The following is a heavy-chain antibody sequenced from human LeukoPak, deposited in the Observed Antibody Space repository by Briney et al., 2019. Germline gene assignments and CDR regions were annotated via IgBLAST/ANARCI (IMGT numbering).Heavy chain of an antibody. V-gene: IGHV4-59*01. CDR2: IYYSGST. J-gene: IGHJ5*02. Sequence: SETLSLTCTVSGGSISSYYWSWIRQPPGKGLEWIGYIYYSGSTNYNPSLKSRVTISVDTSKNHFSLKLSSVTAADTAVYYCARGATHYDSSGWFDPWGQGTLVTVSS. CDR3: ARGATHYDSSGWFDP. CDR1: GGSISSYY. D-gene: IGHD3-22*01.